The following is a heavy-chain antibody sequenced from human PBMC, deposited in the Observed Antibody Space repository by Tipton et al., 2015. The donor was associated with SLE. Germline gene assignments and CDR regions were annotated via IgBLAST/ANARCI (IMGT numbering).Heavy chain of an antibody. CDR2: IYYSGYT. J-gene: IGHJ2*01. V-gene: IGHV4-59*01. Sequence: TLSLTCTVSGGSIGSFYWSWIRQPPGKGLEWVGYIYYSGYTNYNPSPKSRVTIAVDTSKIQFSLKLSSVTAADTAVYYCARNVYSSSHFDLWGRGTLVTVSS. CDR1: GGSIGSFY. CDR3: ARNVYSSSHFDL. D-gene: IGHD6-13*01.